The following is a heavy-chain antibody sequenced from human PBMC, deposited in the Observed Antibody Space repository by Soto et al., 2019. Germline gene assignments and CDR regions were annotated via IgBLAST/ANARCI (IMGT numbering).Heavy chain of an antibody. V-gene: IGHV3-74*01. D-gene: IGHD3-3*02. J-gene: IGHJ4*02. Sequence: GGSLRLSCAASGFTFSSYWMYWVRQAPGKGLVWVSRINSDGSSTTYADSVKGRFTISRDNAKNTLYLQTNSLRAEDTAVYYCARVRPHRVLVDYWGQGTLVTVSS. CDR1: GFTFSSYW. CDR2: INSDGSST. CDR3: ARVRPHRVLVDY.